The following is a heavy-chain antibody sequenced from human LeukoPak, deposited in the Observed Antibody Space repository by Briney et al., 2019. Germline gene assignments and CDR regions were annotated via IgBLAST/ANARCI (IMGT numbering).Heavy chain of an antibody. Sequence: GGSLRLSCAASGFTFSSYGMHWVRQAPGKGLEWVAGISYDGTNEYYADAVKGRLSISRDNSKNTLFLQMNSLRAEDTAVFYCAKDFVVSVPAAPYNAFYTWGQGTVVAVSS. V-gene: IGHV3-30*18. CDR2: ISYDGTNE. CDR3: AKDFVVSVPAAPYNAFYT. D-gene: IGHD2-2*01. CDR1: GFTFSSYG. J-gene: IGHJ3*02.